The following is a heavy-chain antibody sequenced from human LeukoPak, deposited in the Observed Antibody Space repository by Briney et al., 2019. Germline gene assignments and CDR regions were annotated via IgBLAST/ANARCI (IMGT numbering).Heavy chain of an antibody. CDR3: ARAFGYQLLYDY. CDR1: GGSISSSSYY. CDR2: IYYSGST. J-gene: IGHJ4*02. V-gene: IGHV4-61*05. Sequence: SETLSLTCTVSGGSISSSSYYWGWIRQPPGKGLEWIGYIYYSGSTNYNPSLKSRVTISVDTSKNQFSLKLSSVTAADTAVYYCARAFGYQLLYDYWGQGTLVTVSS. D-gene: IGHD2-2*02.